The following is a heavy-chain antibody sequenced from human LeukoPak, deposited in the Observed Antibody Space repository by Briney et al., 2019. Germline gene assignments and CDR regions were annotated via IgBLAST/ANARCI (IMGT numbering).Heavy chain of an antibody. CDR1: GGSISDTNW. CDR3: ARGYQYQNFDY. V-gene: IGHV4-4*02. D-gene: IGHD2-2*01. Sequence: SETLSLTCGVSGGSISDTNWWTWFRQPPGKGLEWIGEVNLQGSTNYNPSLKSRVAISVDKSENHISLKLTSVTAADTAVYYCARGYQYQNFDYWGQGTLVTVSS. J-gene: IGHJ4*02. CDR2: VNLQGST.